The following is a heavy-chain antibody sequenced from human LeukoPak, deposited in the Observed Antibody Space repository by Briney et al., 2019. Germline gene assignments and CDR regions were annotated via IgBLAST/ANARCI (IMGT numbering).Heavy chain of an antibody. CDR3: ARPFIVGDAFDI. CDR2: IYYSGST. V-gene: IGHV4-39*01. J-gene: IGHJ3*02. Sequence: SETLSLTCTVPGGSISSSSYYWGWIRQPPGKGLEWIGSIYYSGSTYYNPSLKSRVTISVDTSKNQFSLKLSSVTAADTAVYYCARPFIVGDAFDIWGQGTMVTVSS. D-gene: IGHD2-15*01. CDR1: GGSISSSSYY.